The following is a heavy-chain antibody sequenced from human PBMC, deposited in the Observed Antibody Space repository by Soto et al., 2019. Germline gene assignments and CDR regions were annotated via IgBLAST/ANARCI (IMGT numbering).Heavy chain of an antibody. D-gene: IGHD6-25*01. J-gene: IGHJ4*02. CDR1: GFSFSGSW. CDR3: ARDGPEDWHDASGFDY. V-gene: IGHV3-74*01. Sequence: EVQLVESGGGLVQPGGSLRLSCAASGFSFSGSWMHWVRQVPGKGLEWVSRINYDGRSISYADSVKGRFTISRDNAKNTPYLQMNSLRVDDTAFYYCARDGPEDWHDASGFDYWGQGTPVTVSS. CDR2: INYDGRSI.